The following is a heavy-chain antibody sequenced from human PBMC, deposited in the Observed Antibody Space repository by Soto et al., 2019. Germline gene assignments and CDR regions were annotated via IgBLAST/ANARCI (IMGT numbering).Heavy chain of an antibody. CDR1: GGTFSSYA. CDR2: IIPIFGTA. CDR3: ARDGVAARYYYYYGMDV. V-gene: IGHV1-69*01. Sequence: QVQLVQSGAAVKKPGSSVKVSCKASGGTFSSYAISWVRQAPGQGLEWMGGIIPIFGTANYAQKFQGRVTITADESTSTAYMELSSLRSEDTAVYYCARDGVAARYYYYYGMDVWGQGTTVTVSS. J-gene: IGHJ6*02. D-gene: IGHD6-6*01.